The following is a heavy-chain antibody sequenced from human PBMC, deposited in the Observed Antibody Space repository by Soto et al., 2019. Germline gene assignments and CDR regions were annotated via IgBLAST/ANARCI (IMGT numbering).Heavy chain of an antibody. Sequence: LRLSCAAAECTCSGYWMHWVRQAPGKGPVWVSRINPDATRIDYADSVKGRFTISRDNARSTLYLQMNSLRGEDTALYYCATAGRYRFDYWGQGTLVTVSS. J-gene: IGHJ4*02. CDR2: INPDATRI. V-gene: IGHV3-74*01. CDR3: ATAGRYRFDY. CDR1: ECTCSGYW. D-gene: IGHD3-16*02.